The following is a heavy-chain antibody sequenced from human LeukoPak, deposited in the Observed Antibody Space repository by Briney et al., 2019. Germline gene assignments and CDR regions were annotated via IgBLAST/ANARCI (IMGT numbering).Heavy chain of an antibody. Sequence: GGSLRLSCAASGFTFSNYAMSWVRQTPGKGLEWVSAISGSDGSTWYADSVKGRFTISRDNSKNTLYLHMNSLRDEDTALYYCAGDRAYPNDVFNIWGQGTMITVS. J-gene: IGHJ3*02. CDR1: GFTFSNYA. V-gene: IGHV3-23*01. CDR3: AGDRAYPNDVFNI. CDR2: ISGSDGST. D-gene: IGHD2-21*01.